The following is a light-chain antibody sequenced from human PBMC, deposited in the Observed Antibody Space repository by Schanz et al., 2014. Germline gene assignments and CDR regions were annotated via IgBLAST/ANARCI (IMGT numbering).Light chain of an antibody. CDR1: SSDVGGYNY. CDR2: EVN. J-gene: IGLJ3*02. Sequence: QSALTQPASVSGSPGQSITISCTGTSSDVGGYNYVSWYQQHPGKAPKLMIYEVNKRPSGVPDRFSASKSGTSASLAISGLQSQDEADYYCAAWDDSLSVVFGGGTKLTVL. V-gene: IGLV2-14*01. CDR3: AAWDDSLSVV.